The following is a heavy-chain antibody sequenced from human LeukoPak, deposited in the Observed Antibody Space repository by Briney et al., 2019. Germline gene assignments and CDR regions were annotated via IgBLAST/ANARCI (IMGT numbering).Heavy chain of an antibody. J-gene: IGHJ6*03. CDR1: GFTFSDYY. CDR3: AGVEMTTFFDRYNYMDV. CDR2: ISSSASTI. D-gene: IGHD5-24*01. V-gene: IGHV3-11*04. Sequence: GGSLRLSCAASGFTFSDYYMNWIRQAPGKGLEWVSFISSSASTIQYADSVKGRFTISRDNVDNLLYLQMNSLRADDTAVYYCAGVEMTTFFDRYNYMDVWGKGTTVTVSS.